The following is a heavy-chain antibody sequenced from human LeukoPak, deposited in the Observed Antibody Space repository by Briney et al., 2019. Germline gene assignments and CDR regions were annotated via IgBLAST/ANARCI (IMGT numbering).Heavy chain of an antibody. D-gene: IGHD1-1*01. CDR2: IYSGGST. CDR3: ARGHNWNDRGAFDI. Sequence: GGSLRLSCAASGFTVSSNYMSWVRQAPGEGLGWVSSIYSGGSTYYADSVRGRFTISRDSSKNTLYLQMSSLRAEDTAVYYCARGHNWNDRGAFDIWGQGTMVTVSS. CDR1: GFTVSSNY. J-gene: IGHJ3*02. V-gene: IGHV3-53*01.